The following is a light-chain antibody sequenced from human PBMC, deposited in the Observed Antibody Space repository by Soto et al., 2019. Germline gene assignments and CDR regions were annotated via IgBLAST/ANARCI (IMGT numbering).Light chain of an antibody. CDR2: LGS. CDR3: MQALQAPLT. J-gene: IGKJ4*01. Sequence: DVVMTQSPLSLPVTPGEPASISCRSSQSLLHSDGYNYLDWFLQRPGQSPQVLIYLGSNRAPGVPDRFSGSGSGTDFTLKISRVEAEDVGIYYCMQALQAPLTFGGGTKVETK. V-gene: IGKV2-28*01. CDR1: QSLLHSDGYNY.